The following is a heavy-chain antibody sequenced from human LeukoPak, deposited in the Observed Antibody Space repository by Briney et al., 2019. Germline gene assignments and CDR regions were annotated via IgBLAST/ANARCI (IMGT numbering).Heavy chain of an antibody. V-gene: IGHV3-48*02. CDR2: ISSRSETI. D-gene: IGHD4-17*01. Sequence: LTGGSLRLSCTASGFTFSNYNINWVRQAPGKGLEWVSYISSRSETIYYSDSVKGRFTISRDNAKNSLYLQMNSLRDEDTAVYYCARTLDGSVYGGYAYWGQGALVTVSS. J-gene: IGHJ4*02. CDR3: ARTLDGSVYGGYAY. CDR1: GFTFSNYN.